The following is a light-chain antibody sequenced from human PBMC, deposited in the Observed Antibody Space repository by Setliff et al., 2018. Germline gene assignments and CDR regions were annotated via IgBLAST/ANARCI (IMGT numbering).Light chain of an antibody. J-gene: IGLJ1*01. CDR3: SSDTKNDADV. CDR2: DVT. Sequence: QSVLTQSASVSGSFGQSITISCTGTSSDVDIHKSVSCYRQHPGKVPKFMNYDVTQPPSGAYHRFSGSKSGNTASLTISGLQADDEADDYGSSDTKNDADVFGNGTKVTVL. V-gene: IGLV2-14*03. CDR1: SSDVDIHKS.